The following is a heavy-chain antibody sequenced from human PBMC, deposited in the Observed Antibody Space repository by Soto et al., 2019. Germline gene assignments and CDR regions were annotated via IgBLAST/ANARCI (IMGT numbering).Heavy chain of an antibody. J-gene: IGHJ5*02. Sequence: SETLSLTCTVSGGSISNYYWSWIRQPAEKRLEWIGRVSSTGSSYYNPSLKSRVTISVDASKNQVSLNLTSVTAADTAVYYCARGVPAAGTDWFDPWGQGTLVTVSS. CDR3: ARGVPAAGTDWFDP. D-gene: IGHD6-13*01. CDR1: GGSISNYY. CDR2: VSSTGSS. V-gene: IGHV4-4*07.